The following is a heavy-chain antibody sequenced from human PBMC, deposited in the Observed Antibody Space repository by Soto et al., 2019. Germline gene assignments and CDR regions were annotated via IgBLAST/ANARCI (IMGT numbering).Heavy chain of an antibody. J-gene: IGHJ5*02. CDR1: GGTFSSYA. CDR2: IIPIFGTA. CDR3: ARDFPTVVNWFDP. V-gene: IGHV1-69*06. Sequence: SVKVSCKASGGTFSSYAISWVRQAPGQGLEWMGGIIPIFGTANYAQKFQGRVTITADKSTSTAYMELSSLGSEDTAVYYCARDFPTVVNWFDPWGQGTLVTVSS. D-gene: IGHD4-17*01.